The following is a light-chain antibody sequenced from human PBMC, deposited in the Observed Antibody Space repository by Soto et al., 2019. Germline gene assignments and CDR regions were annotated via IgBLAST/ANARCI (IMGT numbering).Light chain of an antibody. Sequence: IVLTQSPGTLSLSPGERGTLSCRASQHIASSYLAWYQQKRGQPPRLLIYGASTRASGIPDRFTGSGSGTDFNLTISRLEPEDFAVYYCQLYCGSPIFSFGPGNKVDIK. CDR1: QHIASSY. J-gene: IGKJ3*01. CDR3: QLYCGSPIFS. CDR2: GAS. V-gene: IGKV3-20*01.